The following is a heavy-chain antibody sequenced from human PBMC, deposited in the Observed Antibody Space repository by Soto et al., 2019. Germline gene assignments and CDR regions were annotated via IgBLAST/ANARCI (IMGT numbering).Heavy chain of an antibody. CDR3: ARGPMVRGVRSWWFDP. J-gene: IGHJ5*02. Sequence: SETLSLTCTVSGGSISSYYWSWIRQPPGKGLEWIGYIYYSGSTNYNPSLKSRVTISVDTSKNQFSLKLSSVTAADTAVYYCARGPMVRGVRSWWFDPWGQGTLVTVSS. V-gene: IGHV4-59*01. CDR1: GGSISSYY. CDR2: IYYSGST. D-gene: IGHD3-10*01.